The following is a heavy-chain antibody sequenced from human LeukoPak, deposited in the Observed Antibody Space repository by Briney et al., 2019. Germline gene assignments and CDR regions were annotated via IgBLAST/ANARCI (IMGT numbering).Heavy chain of an antibody. CDR1: GGSISSGDYY. V-gene: IGHV4-30-4*01. CDR2: IYYSGST. CDR3: ASTWPRAAGDDY. D-gene: IGHD6-13*01. Sequence: SETLSLTCTVSGGSISSGDYYWSWIRQPPGKGLEWIGYIYYSGSTYYNPSLKSRVTISVDTSKNQFSLKLSSVTAADTAVYYCASTWPRAAGDDYWGQGTLVTVSS. J-gene: IGHJ4*02.